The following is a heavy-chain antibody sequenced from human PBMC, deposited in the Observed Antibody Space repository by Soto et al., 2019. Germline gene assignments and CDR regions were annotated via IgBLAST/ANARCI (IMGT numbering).Heavy chain of an antibody. CDR2: ISGSGGST. V-gene: IGHV3-23*01. CDR1: GFTFSSYA. J-gene: IGHJ3*02. CDR3: AKGRRITMIVVVISAFDI. D-gene: IGHD3-22*01. Sequence: PGGSLRLSCAASGFTFSSYAMSWVRQAPGKGLEWVSAISGSGGSTYCADSVEGRFTISRDNSKNTLYLQMNSLRAEDTAVYYCAKGRRITMIVVVISAFDIWGQGTMVTVSS.